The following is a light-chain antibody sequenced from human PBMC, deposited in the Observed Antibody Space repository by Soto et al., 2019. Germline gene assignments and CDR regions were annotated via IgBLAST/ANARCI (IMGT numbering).Light chain of an antibody. CDR3: QQSGSSPRT. J-gene: IGKJ4*02. Sequence: IMLTQSPATLSVYPGERVTISCGASKRVRGNFVAWYQQKPGLAPRLLIFDASTRATGIPDRFSGSGSGTDFSLTINRLEPEDSAVYFCQQSGSSPRTFGRGTKVEI. CDR1: KRVRGNF. V-gene: IGKV3D-20*01. CDR2: DAS.